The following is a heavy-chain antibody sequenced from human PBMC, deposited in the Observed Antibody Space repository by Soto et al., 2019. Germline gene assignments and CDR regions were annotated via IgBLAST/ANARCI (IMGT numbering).Heavy chain of an antibody. V-gene: IGHV3-23*01. CDR3: AKDLGSSGSYHGIYFDS. Sequence: EVQLLESGGGLVQPGGSLRLSCAASGFTFSTYAMNWVRQAPGKGLEWVSTISGSGGSTDYADSVKGRFTISRDNSKNTLYLQTNSLRAEDTALYYCAKDLGSSGSYHGIYFDSWGQGTLVTVSS. D-gene: IGHD1-26*01. CDR2: ISGSGGST. CDR1: GFTFSTYA. J-gene: IGHJ4*02.